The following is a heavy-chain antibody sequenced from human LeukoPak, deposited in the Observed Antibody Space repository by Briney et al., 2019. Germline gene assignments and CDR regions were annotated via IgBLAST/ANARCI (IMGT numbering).Heavy chain of an antibody. D-gene: IGHD1-26*01. J-gene: IGHJ4*02. CDR1: GNFITHYL. CDR2: IYHADSNT. Sequence: GSSLLICCAASGNFITHYLIGGVRPMPGEGLESMGIIYHADSNTTYNPSFHRQTTTSANKSISPVYLQWSILKASDTAMYYCARQSRDSAKARGYYFDYWGQGTLVTASS. CDR3: ARQSRDSAKARGYYFDY. V-gene: IGHV5-51*01.